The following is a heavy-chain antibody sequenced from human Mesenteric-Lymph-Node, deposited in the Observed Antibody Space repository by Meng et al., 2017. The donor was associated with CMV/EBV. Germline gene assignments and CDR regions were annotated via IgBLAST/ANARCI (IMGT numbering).Heavy chain of an antibody. CDR2: LSYDGSNQ. Sequence: GGSLRLSCAASGFRFSSYAMHWVRQAPGKGLEWVAVLSYDGSNQYYADSVKGRFTISRDNSRDTLYLQMNSLRPEDTAVYYCARVPWAAYYYYGMDVWAKGPRSPSP. J-gene: IGHJ6*02. V-gene: IGHV3-30*04. CDR3: ARVPWAAYYYYGMDV. CDR1: GFRFSSYA. D-gene: IGHD3-10*01.